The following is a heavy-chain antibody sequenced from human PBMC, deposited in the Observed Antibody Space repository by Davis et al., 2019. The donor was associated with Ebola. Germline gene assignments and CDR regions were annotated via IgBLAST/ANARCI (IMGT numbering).Heavy chain of an antibody. CDR2: IWYDGSNK. D-gene: IGHD2/OR15-2a*01. CDR1: GFTFSSYG. CDR3: ASEGLEEYQVDY. Sequence: GESLKISCAASGFTFSSYGMHWVRQVPGKGLEWVPVIWYDGSNKNYADSVKGRFHISRDNSQNTLYLQMNSLSAEDTAVYYCASEGLEEYQVDYWGQGTLFTVSS. J-gene: IGHJ4*02. V-gene: IGHV3-33*01.